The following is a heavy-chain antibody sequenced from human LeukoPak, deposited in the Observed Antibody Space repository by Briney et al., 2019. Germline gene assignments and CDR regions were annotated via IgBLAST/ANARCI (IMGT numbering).Heavy chain of an antibody. Sequence: PSETLSLTCTVSGGSVSSGSYYWSWIRQPPGKGLEWIGYIYYSGSTNYNPSLKSRVTISVDTSKNQSSLKLSSVTAADTAVYYCARGGVYDSSGYYYVVLVYWGQGTLVTVSS. CDR3: ARGGVYDSSGYYYVVLVY. V-gene: IGHV4-61*01. CDR2: IYYSGST. CDR1: GGSVSSGSYY. J-gene: IGHJ4*02. D-gene: IGHD3-22*01.